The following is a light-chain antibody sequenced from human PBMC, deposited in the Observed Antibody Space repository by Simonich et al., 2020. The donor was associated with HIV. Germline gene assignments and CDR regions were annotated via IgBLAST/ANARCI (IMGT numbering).Light chain of an antibody. CDR2: GAS. V-gene: IGKV4-1*01. CDR1: KSVLYSSNNKNY. J-gene: IGKJ1*01. Sequence: DIVMTQSPDSLAVSLGERATINCKSSKSVLYSSNNKNYLAWYQRKPGPPPKLLIYGASTRESGVPDRFSGSGSGTDFTLTISSLQAEDVAVYYCQQYYSTPRTFGQGTKVEIK. CDR3: QQYYSTPRT.